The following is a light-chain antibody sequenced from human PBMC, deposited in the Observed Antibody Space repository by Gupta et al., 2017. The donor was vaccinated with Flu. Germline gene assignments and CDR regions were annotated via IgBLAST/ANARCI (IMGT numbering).Light chain of an antibody. CDR2: TNN. V-gene: IGLV1-44*01. J-gene: IGLJ3*02. CDR1: GSNIGSNP. CDR3: ATWDDSLNGPV. Sequence: QSLLTQPPPASEPPGQRVTTSCSERGSNIGSNPVNWYLQLPGTAPKLLIYTNNQRPSGVPDRFSGSKSGSSASLAISGLQSEDEADYYCATWDDSLNGPVFGGGTKLTVL.